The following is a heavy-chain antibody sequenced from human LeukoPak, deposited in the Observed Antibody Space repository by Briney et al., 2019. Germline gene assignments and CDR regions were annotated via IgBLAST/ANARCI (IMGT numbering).Heavy chain of an antibody. Sequence: SETLSLTCTVSGGSISSSSYYWGWIRQPPGKGLEWIGSIYYSGSTYYNPPLKSRVTISVDTSKNQFSLKLSSVTAADTAVYYCAREGVVVPAAIREWFDPWGQGTLVTVSS. CDR3: AREGVVVPAAIREWFDP. CDR1: GGSISSSSYY. D-gene: IGHD2-2*01. V-gene: IGHV4-39*07. CDR2: IYYSGST. J-gene: IGHJ5*02.